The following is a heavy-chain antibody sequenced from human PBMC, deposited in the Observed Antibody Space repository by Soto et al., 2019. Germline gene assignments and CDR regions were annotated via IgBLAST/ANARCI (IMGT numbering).Heavy chain of an antibody. D-gene: IGHD3-22*01. Sequence: ASVKVSCKASGYTFTSYYMHWVRQAPGQGLEWMGIINPSGGSTSYAQKFQGRVTMTRDTSTSTVYMELSSLRSEDTAVYYCARDGAIITESRYAFDIWGQGTMVTVSS. V-gene: IGHV1-46*01. CDR1: GYTFTSYY. J-gene: IGHJ3*02. CDR2: INPSGGST. CDR3: ARDGAIITESRYAFDI.